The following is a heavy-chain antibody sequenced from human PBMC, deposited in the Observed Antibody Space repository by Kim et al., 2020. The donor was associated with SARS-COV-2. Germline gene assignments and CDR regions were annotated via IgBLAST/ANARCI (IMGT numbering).Heavy chain of an antibody. D-gene: IGHD1-1*01. Sequence: LSLTCAASGFTVSSNYMSWVRQAPGKGLEWVSVIYSGGSTYYADSVKGRFTISRHNSKNTLYLQMNSLRAEDTAVYYCARGYNHFDYWGQGTLVTVSS. J-gene: IGHJ4*02. CDR2: IYSGGST. V-gene: IGHV3-53*04. CDR1: GFTVSSNY. CDR3: ARGYNHFDY.